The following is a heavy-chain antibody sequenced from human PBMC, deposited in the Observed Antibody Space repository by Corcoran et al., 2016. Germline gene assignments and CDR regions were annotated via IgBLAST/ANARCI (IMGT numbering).Heavy chain of an antibody. Sequence: QVQLVESGGGVVQPGRSLRLSCVVSGFTFSSYGIHWVRQAPVKGLEWVAVISHDGSTKYYADSVKGRFTISRDNSKNTLYQQMNSLTFEDTAVYYCARDRGRMGSLELDNYHFGKDVWGQGTTVTVSS. CDR1: GFTFSSYG. D-gene: IGHD1-7*01. V-gene: IGHV3-30*03. J-gene: IGHJ6*02. CDR2: ISHDGSTK. CDR3: ARDRGRMGSLELDNYHFGKDV.